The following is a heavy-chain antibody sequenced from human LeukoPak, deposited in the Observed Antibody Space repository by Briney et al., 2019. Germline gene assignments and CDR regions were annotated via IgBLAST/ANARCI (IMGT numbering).Heavy chain of an antibody. V-gene: IGHV3-74*01. CDR1: GFTFSSYW. CDR2: INSDGSTT. CDR3: ARPSYPHWYFDL. Sequence: GGSLRLSCAASGFTFSSYWMHWVRQAPGKGLVWDSRINSDGSTTTYADSVKGRFTISRDNANNTLYLQMNSLSAEDTAVYYCARPSYPHWYFDLWGRGTLVTVSS. J-gene: IGHJ2*01.